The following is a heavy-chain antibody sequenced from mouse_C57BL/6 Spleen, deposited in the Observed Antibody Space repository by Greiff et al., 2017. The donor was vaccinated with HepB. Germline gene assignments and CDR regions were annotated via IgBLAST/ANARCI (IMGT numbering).Heavy chain of an antibody. V-gene: IGHV1-55*01. D-gene: IGHD2-2*01. CDR1: GYTFTSYW. CDR2: IYPGSGST. CDR3: ARRGGGYDEGYYYAMDY. Sequence: VQLQQPGAELVKPGASVKMSCKASGYTFTSYWITWVKQRPGQGLEWIGDIYPGSGSTNYNEKFKSKATLTVDTSSSTAYMQLSSLTSEDSAVYYCARRGGGYDEGYYYAMDYWGQGTSVTVSS. J-gene: IGHJ4*01.